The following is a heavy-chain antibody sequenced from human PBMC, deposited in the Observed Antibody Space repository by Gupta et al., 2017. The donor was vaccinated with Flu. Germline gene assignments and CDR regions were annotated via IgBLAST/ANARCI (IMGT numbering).Heavy chain of an antibody. CDR2: ISGSGGST. D-gene: IGHD3-22*01. J-gene: IGHJ4*02. CDR1: GFTFSSYA. Sequence: EVQLLESGGGLVQPGGSLRPSCAASGFTFSSYAMSWVRQAPGKGLEWVSAISGSGGSTYYADAVKGRFTISRDNSKNTLYLQMNSLRAEDTAVYYCAKDSSGQNGLFDYWGQGTLVTVSS. CDR3: AKDSSGQNGLFDY. V-gene: IGHV3-23*01.